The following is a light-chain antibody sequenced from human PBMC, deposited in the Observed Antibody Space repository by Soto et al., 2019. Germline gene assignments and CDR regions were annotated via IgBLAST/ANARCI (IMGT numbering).Light chain of an antibody. CDR2: KAS. CDR3: QQYQTYSQ. V-gene: IGKV1-5*03. Sequence: DIQMTQSPSTLSASVGDRVTITCRASQSINTCLAWYQLKPGRAPKLLIYKASTLESGVPSRFSGSGSGTEFPLTISSLQPDDFASYYCQQYQTYSQFGQGTKVEIK. J-gene: IGKJ1*01. CDR1: QSINTC.